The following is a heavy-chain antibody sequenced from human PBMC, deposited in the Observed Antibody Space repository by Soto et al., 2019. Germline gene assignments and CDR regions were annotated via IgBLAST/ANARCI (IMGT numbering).Heavy chain of an antibody. CDR3: ARYGSSWFLDQ. D-gene: IGHD6-13*01. CDR1: GGSISSFY. CDR2: IYSGGRN. J-gene: IGHJ4*02. Sequence: SETLSLTCTVSGGSISSFYWSWIRQPAGKGLEWIGRIYSGGRNNYNPSLKSRITISPDTSKNQFSLQLNSVTPEDTAVYYCARYGSSWFLDQWGQGTLVTVSS. V-gene: IGHV4-4*07.